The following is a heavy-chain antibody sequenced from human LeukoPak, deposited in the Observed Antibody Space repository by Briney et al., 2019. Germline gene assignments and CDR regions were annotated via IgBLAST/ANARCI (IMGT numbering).Heavy chain of an antibody. J-gene: IGHJ4*02. CDR3: AKLALGIAVAGTELDY. CDR1: GFTFSSYA. Sequence: PGGSLRLSCAASGFTFSSYAMHWVRQAPGKGLEWVAVISYDGSNKYYADSVKGRFTISRDNSKNTLYLQMNSLRAEDTAVYYCAKLALGIAVAGTELDYWGQGTLVTVSS. CDR2: ISYDGSNK. D-gene: IGHD6-19*01. V-gene: IGHV3-30-3*02.